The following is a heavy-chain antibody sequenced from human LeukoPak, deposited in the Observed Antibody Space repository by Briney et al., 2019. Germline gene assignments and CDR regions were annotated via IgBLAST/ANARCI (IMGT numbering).Heavy chain of an antibody. Sequence: TSETLSLTCAVYGGSFSGYYWSWIRQPPGKGLEWIGEINHSGSTNYNPSLKSRVTISVDTSKNQFSLKLSSVTAADTAVYYCARQRKGTVGATSLDYWGQGTLVTVSS. CDR1: GGSFSGYY. J-gene: IGHJ4*02. V-gene: IGHV4-34*01. D-gene: IGHD1-26*01. CDR2: INHSGST. CDR3: ARQRKGTVGATSLDY.